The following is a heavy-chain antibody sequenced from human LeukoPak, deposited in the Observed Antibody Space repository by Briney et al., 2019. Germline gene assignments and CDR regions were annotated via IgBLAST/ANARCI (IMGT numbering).Heavy chain of an antibody. V-gene: IGHV3-30*18. D-gene: IGHD3-16*01. CDR3: AKGWLYYETTDFYFDN. J-gene: IGHJ4*02. CDR1: GFTFTTYG. CDR2: IAYDGKDK. Sequence: PGGSLRLSCAASGFTFTTYGMPWVRQTPGRGLEWVAVIAYDGKDKYYADSVKGRFTIARDNANNMLYLHMNSLRVDDTAVYYCAKGWLYYETTDFYFDNWGQGTLVTVSS.